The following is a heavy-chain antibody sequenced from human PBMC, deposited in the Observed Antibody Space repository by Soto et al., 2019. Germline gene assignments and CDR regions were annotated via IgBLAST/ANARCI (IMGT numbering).Heavy chain of an antibody. CDR3: ARDGGHYDFWSGYYNGGAFDI. V-gene: IGHV1-18*01. CDR2: ISAYNCNT. CDR1: GYTFTSYG. J-gene: IGHJ3*02. D-gene: IGHD3-3*01. Sequence: QVQLVQSGAEVKKPGASVKVSCKASGYTFTSYGISWVRQAPGQVLEWMGWISAYNCNTNYAQKLQGRVTMTTDTYTSTAYMELRSLRSDDTAVYYCARDGGHYDFWSGYYNGGAFDIWGQGTMVTVSS.